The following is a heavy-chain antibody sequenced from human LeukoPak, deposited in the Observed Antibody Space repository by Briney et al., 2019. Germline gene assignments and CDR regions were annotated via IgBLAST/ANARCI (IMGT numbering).Heavy chain of an antibody. D-gene: IGHD5-24*01. Sequence: GGSLRLSCAASGFTFSSYAMSWVRQAPGEGREWVSSISDSGTHIYYADSVKGRFTISRDNSKNTVYLQMNSLRAEDTAVYYCAKDRDGYNPDYWGQGTLVSVSS. CDR1: GFTFSSYA. V-gene: IGHV3-23*01. CDR2: ISDSGTHI. CDR3: AKDRDGYNPDY. J-gene: IGHJ4*02.